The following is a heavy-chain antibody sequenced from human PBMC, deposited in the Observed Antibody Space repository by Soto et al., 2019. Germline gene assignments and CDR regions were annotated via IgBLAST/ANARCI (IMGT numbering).Heavy chain of an antibody. CDR3: AKGAEGYVVSSLDS. Sequence: EVQLLESGGGFVQPGGSLRLSCAASGFRFSAFAMTWVRQAPGRWLEWVSAITGTASSTYYADSVKGRFTISRDNSKNTLYLQINSLRAEDTAIYYCAKGAEGYVVSSLDSWGQGTLVTVSS. D-gene: IGHD5-12*01. CDR2: ITGTASST. V-gene: IGHV3-23*01. J-gene: IGHJ4*02. CDR1: GFRFSAFA.